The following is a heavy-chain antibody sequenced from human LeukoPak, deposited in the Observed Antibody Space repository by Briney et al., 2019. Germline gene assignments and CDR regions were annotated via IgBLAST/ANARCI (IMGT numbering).Heavy chain of an antibody. D-gene: IGHD1-26*01. V-gene: IGHV1-46*01. CDR3: ARAGNYRAPMDV. CDR1: GYTFTSYY. Sequence: ASVKVSCKASGYTFTSYYMHWVRQAPGQGLEWMGIINPSGGSTSYAQKFQGRVTMTRDTSTSTVYMELNSLRAEDTAVYYCARAGNYRAPMDVWGQGTTVTVSS. CDR2: INPSGGST. J-gene: IGHJ6*02.